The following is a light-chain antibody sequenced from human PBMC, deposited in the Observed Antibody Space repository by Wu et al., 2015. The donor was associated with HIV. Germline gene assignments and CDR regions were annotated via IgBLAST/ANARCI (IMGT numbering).Light chain of an antibody. V-gene: IGKV3-20*01. CDR1: QNIPSDY. CDR2: GAS. Sequence: EIVLTQSPDTVSLSPGEGVTLSCRASQNIPSDYLAWYQQKSGQPPRLLIYGASSRATGIPERISGTGSGTDFTLTIDRLESEDFAVYFCQQYGDSPRTFGQGTKVEV. J-gene: IGKJ1*01. CDR3: QQYGDSPRT.